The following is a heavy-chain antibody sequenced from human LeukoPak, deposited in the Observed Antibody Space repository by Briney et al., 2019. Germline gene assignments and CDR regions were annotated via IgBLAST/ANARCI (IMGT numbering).Heavy chain of an antibody. CDR3: ARHVREQLVLEWFDP. J-gene: IGHJ5*02. D-gene: IGHD6-13*01. Sequence: PSETLSLTCTVSGGSISSYYWGWIRQPPGKGLEWIGSIYYSGSTYYNPSLKSRVTISVDTSKNQFSLKLSSVTAADTAVYYCARHVREQLVLEWFDPWGQGTLVTVSS. V-gene: IGHV4-39*01. CDR2: IYYSGST. CDR1: GGSISSYY.